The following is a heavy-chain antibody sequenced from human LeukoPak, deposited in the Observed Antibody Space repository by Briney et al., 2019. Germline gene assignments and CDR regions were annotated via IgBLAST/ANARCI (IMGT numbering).Heavy chain of an antibody. CDR1: GFTFSSYS. Sequence: PGGSLRLSCAASGFTFSSYSMNWVRQAPGKGLEWVLSISSSSSYIYYADSVKGRFTISRDNAKNSLYLQMNSLRAEDTAVYYCARDLPHCSSTSCDNDAFDIWGQGTMVIVSS. V-gene: IGHV3-21*01. J-gene: IGHJ3*02. CDR3: ARDLPHCSSTSCDNDAFDI. CDR2: ISSSSSYI. D-gene: IGHD2-2*02.